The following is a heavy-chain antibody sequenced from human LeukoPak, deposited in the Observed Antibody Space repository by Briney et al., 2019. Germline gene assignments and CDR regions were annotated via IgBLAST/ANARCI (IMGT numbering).Heavy chain of an antibody. Sequence: ASVKVSCQASGYTFTGYYMHWVRQAPGQGLEWMGWINPNSGGTNYAQKFQGRVTMTRDTSISTAYMELSRLRSDDTAVYYCARDIERERGGYYFDYWGQGTLVTVSS. J-gene: IGHJ4*02. CDR1: GYTFTGYY. V-gene: IGHV1-2*02. D-gene: IGHD3-16*01. CDR2: INPNSGGT. CDR3: ARDIERERGGYYFDY.